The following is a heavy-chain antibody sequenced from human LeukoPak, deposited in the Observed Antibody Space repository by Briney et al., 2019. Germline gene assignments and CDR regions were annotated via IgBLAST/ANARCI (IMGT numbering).Heavy chain of an antibody. CDR2: IYYSGGT. V-gene: IGHV4-31*03. D-gene: IGHD6-19*01. CDR3: ARLYSSGWSLDY. J-gene: IGHJ4*02. Sequence: SETLPLTCTVSGGSISSGGYYWSWIRQHPGKGLEWIGYIYYSGGTYYNPSLKSRVTISVDTSKNQFSLKLSSVTAADTAVYYCARLYSSGWSLDYWGQGTLVTVSS. CDR1: GGSISSGGYY.